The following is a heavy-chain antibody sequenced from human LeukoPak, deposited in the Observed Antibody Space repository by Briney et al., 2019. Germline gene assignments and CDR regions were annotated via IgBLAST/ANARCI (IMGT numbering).Heavy chain of an antibody. J-gene: IGHJ4*02. CDR2: IYYSVRT. Sequence: AETLSLTCTVSSSISGFYWSWVRQAPGKGLEWVGSIYYSVRTYYNPALMSRVTVYLETSKYQFSLRLSSVTAADTAVYYCARHDEWLSFFDYWGQGTLVTVSS. D-gene: IGHD3-3*01. CDR1: SSISGFY. V-gene: IGHV4-59*05. CDR3: ARHDEWLSFFDY.